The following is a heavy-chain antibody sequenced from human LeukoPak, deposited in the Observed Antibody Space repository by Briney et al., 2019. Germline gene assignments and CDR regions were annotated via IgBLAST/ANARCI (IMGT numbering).Heavy chain of an antibody. J-gene: IGHJ4*02. CDR3: ARLQAYGSGFDY. D-gene: IGHD3-10*01. CDR1: GDSISSSTDY. V-gene: IGHV4-39*01. Sequence: PSETLSLTCTVSGDSISSSTDYWDWIRQPPGKGLEWIGNFYYNKYSHYNPSLKSRVTISVDTSKNQFSLKLSSVTAADTAVYYCARLQAYGSGFDYWGQGTLVTVSS. CDR2: FYYNKYS.